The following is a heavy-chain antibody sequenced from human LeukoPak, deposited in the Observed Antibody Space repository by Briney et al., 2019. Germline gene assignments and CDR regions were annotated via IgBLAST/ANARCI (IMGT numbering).Heavy chain of an antibody. CDR1: GGSISSYY. CDR3: ARLGTMVRGVIIDRYFDY. J-gene: IGHJ4*02. V-gene: IGHV4-59*01. Sequence: SETLSLTCTVSGGSISSYYWSWIRQPPGKGLEWIGYIYYSGSTNYNPSLKSRVTISVDTSKNQFSLKLSSVTAADTAVYYCARLGTMVRGVIIDRYFDYWGQGTLVTVSS. CDR2: IYYSGST. D-gene: IGHD3-10*01.